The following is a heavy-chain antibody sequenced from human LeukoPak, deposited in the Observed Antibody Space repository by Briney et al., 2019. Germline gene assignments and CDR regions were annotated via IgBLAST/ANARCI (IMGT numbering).Heavy chain of an antibody. Sequence: PSETLSLTCAVYGGSFSGYYWSWIRQPPGKGLEWIGYIYYSGSTNYNPSLKSRVTISVDTSKNQFSLKLSSVTAADTAVYYCARGGGSTDYYDSSGYFWGQGTLVTVSS. V-gene: IGHV4-59*01. D-gene: IGHD3-22*01. CDR1: GGSFSGYY. J-gene: IGHJ4*02. CDR2: IYYSGST. CDR3: ARGGGSTDYYDSSGYF.